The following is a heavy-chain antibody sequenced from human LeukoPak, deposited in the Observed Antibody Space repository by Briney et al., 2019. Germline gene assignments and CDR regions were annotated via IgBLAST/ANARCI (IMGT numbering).Heavy chain of an antibody. V-gene: IGHV1-8*01. J-gene: IGHJ4*02. Sequence: GASVKVSCKASGYTFTSYDINWVRQATGQGLEWMGWMNPNSGNTGYAQKFQGRVTMTRNTSISTAYMELSSLRAEDTAVYYCAKGDTTWELPHDDWGQGTLVTVSS. CDR3: AKGDTTWELPHDD. CDR1: GYTFTSYD. CDR2: MNPNSGNT. D-gene: IGHD1-26*01.